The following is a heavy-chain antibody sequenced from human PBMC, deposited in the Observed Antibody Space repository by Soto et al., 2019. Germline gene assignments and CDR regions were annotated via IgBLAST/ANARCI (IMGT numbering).Heavy chain of an antibody. CDR1: GGSFSGYY. J-gene: IGHJ4*02. D-gene: IGHD1-26*01. CDR3: ARALVGATIVDY. V-gene: IGHV4-34*01. Sequence: SETLSLTCAVYGGSFSGYYLSWIRQPPGKGLEWIGEINHSGSTNYNPSLKSRVTISVDTSKNQFSLKLSSVTAADTAVYYCARALVGATIVDYWGQGTLVTVYS. CDR2: INHSGST.